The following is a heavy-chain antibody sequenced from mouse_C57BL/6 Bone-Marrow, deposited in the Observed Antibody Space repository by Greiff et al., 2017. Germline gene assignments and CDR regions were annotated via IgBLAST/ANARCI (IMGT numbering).Heavy chain of an antibody. CDR1: GYTFTDYN. CDR2: INPNTGGT. Sequence: VQLQQSGPELVKPGASVKMSCKASGYTFTDYNMNWVKQTHGKSLEWIGYINPNTGGTSYNQKFKGKDTLPVNKSSSTAYMELRSLTSEYSAVYYCACWRARDYGGQGTSVTVSS. V-gene: IGHV1-22*01. CDR3: ACWRARDY. J-gene: IGHJ4*01.